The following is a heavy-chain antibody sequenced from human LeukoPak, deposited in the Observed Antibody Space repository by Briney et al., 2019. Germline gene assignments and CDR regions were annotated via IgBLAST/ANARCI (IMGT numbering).Heavy chain of an antibody. CDR1: GFTFGDYA. V-gene: IGHV3-23*01. CDR2: ISGSGGST. J-gene: IGHJ4*02. CDR3: AKGTRPLRYFDWLARRDFDY. D-gene: IGHD3-9*01. Sequence: GGSLRLSCTASGFTFGDYAMSWFRQAPGKGLEWVSAISGSGGSTYYADSVKGRFTISRDNSKNTLYLQMNSLRAEDTAVYYCAKGTRPLRYFDWLARRDFDYWGQGTLVTVSS.